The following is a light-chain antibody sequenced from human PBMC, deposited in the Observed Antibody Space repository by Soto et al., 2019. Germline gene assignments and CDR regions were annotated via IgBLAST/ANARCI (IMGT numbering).Light chain of an antibody. CDR2: GAS. Sequence: EIVLTQSPGTLSLSPGERATLSCRASQSVSSSYLAWYQQKPGQAPRLLIYGASSRATGIPDRFSGSGSGTDFTLTISSLEPDDFAVYYCPQYGSSPPITFGQGTRLEIK. V-gene: IGKV3-20*01. CDR3: PQYGSSPPIT. J-gene: IGKJ5*01. CDR1: QSVSSSY.